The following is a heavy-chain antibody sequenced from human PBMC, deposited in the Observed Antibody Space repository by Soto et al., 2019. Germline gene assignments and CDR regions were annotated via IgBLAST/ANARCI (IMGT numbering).Heavy chain of an antibody. Sequence: SVKVSCKASGGTFSSYAISWVRQAPGQRLEWIGWIVVGSGNTNYAQKFQERVTITRDMSTSTAYTELSSLRSEDTAVYYCAAPYCSGGSCYPYAFDIWGQGTMVTVSS. J-gene: IGHJ3*02. CDR2: IVVGSGNT. CDR3: AAPYCSGGSCYPYAFDI. CDR1: GGTFSSYA. D-gene: IGHD2-15*01. V-gene: IGHV1-58*02.